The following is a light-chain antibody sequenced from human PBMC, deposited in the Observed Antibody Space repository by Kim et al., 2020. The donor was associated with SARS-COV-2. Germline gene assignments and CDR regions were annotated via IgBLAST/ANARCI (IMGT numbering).Light chain of an antibody. CDR3: GTWDSSLSGLL. J-gene: IGLJ2*01. V-gene: IGLV1-51*01. CDR1: SSNIGKNY. Sequence: GQKVTISCSGSSSNIGKNYLSWYQQLPGTVPKLLIYDNKKRPSGIPDRFSGSKSGTSATLGISGLQTGDEAVYYCGTWDSSLSGLLFGGGTKLIVL. CDR2: DNK.